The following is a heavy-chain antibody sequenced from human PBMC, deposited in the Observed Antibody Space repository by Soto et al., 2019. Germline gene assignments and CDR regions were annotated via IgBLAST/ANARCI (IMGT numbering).Heavy chain of an antibody. CDR3: ARDFIAVRRTNYGMDV. V-gene: IGHV4-4*02. CDR2: IYHSGST. CDR1: GGSISSSNW. J-gene: IGHJ6*02. D-gene: IGHD6-6*01. Sequence: PSETLSLTCAVSGGSISSSNWWSWVRQPPGKGLEWIGEIYHSGSTNYNPSLKSRVTISVDKSKNQFSLKLRSVTAADTAVYYCARDFIAVRRTNYGMDVWGQGTTVTVS.